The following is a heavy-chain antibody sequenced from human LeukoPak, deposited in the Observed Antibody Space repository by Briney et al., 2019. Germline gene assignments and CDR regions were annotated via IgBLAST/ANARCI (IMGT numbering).Heavy chain of an antibody. V-gene: IGHV4-34*01. CDR2: INHRGVT. Sequence: SETLSLTCAVYGGSFSGYFCWIRQSPGKGLEWIGEINHRGVTNYRPSLGGRVSIFTDRSLNQFSLRLTSVTAADTGTYYCASGPETSVIRGVSPKYWGQGTPVIVSS. CDR1: GGSFSGYF. CDR3: ASGPETSVIRGVSPKY. J-gene: IGHJ4*02. D-gene: IGHD3-10*01.